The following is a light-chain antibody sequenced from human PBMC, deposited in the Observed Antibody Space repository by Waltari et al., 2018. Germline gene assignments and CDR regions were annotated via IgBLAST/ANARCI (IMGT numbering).Light chain of an antibody. CDR3: QQYGSSILYT. J-gene: IGKJ2*01. CDR1: QSLTKRY. Sequence: VLTHAPGTLSLSPGERATLSCRASQSLTKRYLAWYQQKPGQAPRLLIYGASSRAAGIPDRFSGSGSGTDFTLTISSLEPEDSAVYYCQQYGSSILYTFGQGTKLEIK. CDR2: GAS. V-gene: IGKV3-20*01.